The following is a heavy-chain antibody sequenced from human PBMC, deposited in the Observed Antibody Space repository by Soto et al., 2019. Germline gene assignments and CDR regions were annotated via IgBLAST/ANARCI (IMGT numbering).Heavy chain of an antibody. CDR2: INAYNGNT. CDR1: GYTFTSYD. Sequence: ASVKVSCKASGYTFTSYDINWVRQATGQGLEWMGWINAYNGNTNYAQKLQGRVTMTTDTSTSTAYMELRSLRSDDTAVYYCARDHSEYYDFWSGYGTLGYWGQGTLVTVSS. CDR3: ARDHSEYYDFWSGYGTLGY. D-gene: IGHD3-3*01. J-gene: IGHJ4*02. V-gene: IGHV1-18*01.